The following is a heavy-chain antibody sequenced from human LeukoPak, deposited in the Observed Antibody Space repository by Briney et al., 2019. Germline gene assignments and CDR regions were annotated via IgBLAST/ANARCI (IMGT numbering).Heavy chain of an antibody. CDR2: ISGSGSSV. J-gene: IGHJ4*02. Sequence: GGSLRLSCAASGFTFDDYMMHWVRQAPGKGLEWVASISGSGSSVYYADSVKGRFTISRDNARNSLYLQMNSLRVEDTAVYYCARDLQSAAVTAGGPYYFDYWGRGTLVTASS. CDR3: ARDLQSAAVTAGGPYYFDY. CDR1: GFTFDDYM. V-gene: IGHV3-21*01. D-gene: IGHD2-21*02.